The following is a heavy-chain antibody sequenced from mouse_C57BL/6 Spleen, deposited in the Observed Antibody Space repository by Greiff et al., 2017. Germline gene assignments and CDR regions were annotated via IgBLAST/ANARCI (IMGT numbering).Heavy chain of an antibody. CDR3: ARDARYYGSNWYFDV. CDR1: GFTFSDFY. V-gene: IGHV7-1*01. Sequence: EVKLMESGGGLVQSGRSLRLSCATSGFTFSDFYMEWVRQAPGKGLEWIAASRNKANDYTTEYSASVKGRFIVSRDTSQSILYLQMNALRAEDTAIYYCARDARYYGSNWYFDVWGTGTTVTVSS. CDR2: SRNKANDYTT. J-gene: IGHJ1*03. D-gene: IGHD1-1*01.